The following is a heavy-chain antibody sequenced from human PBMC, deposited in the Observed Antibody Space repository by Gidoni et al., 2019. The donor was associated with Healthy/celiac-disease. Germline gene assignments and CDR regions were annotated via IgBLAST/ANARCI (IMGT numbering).Heavy chain of an antibody. Sequence: EVQLLESGGGLVQPGGSLRLSCAASGFTFSSYAMSWVRQAPGKGLEWVAAISGSGGSTYYADSVKGRFTSSRDNSKNTLYLQMTSLRAEDTAVYYCAKDLLPPVSSTGGDYWGQGTLVTVSS. CDR1: GFTFSSYA. CDR3: AKDLLPPVSSTGGDY. V-gene: IGHV3-23*01. J-gene: IGHJ4*02. D-gene: IGHD1-20*01. CDR2: ISGSGGST.